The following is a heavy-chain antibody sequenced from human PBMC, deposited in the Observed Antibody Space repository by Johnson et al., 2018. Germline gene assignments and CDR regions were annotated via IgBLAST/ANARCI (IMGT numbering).Heavy chain of an antibody. CDR1: GDSVSSNSGA. D-gene: IGHD6-19*01. Sequence: VQLVESGPGLVKPSQTLSLTCAISGDSVSSNSGAWNWIRKSPSRGLEWLGRTYYRSKWYNDYAVSVKSRITVNPDTSKNQFPLQLNSVTPEDTAVYYCAGGTHSRGWSSWGQGTLVTVSS. V-gene: IGHV6-1*01. J-gene: IGHJ5*02. CDR3: AGGTHSRGWSS. CDR2: TYYRSKWYN.